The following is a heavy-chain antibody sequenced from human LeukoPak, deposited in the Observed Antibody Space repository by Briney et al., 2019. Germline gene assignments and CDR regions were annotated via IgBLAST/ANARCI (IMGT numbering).Heavy chain of an antibody. D-gene: IGHD1-26*01. CDR3: AVQSRSYYAYFDL. CDR1: GFTFSSYA. Sequence: GGSLRLSCAASGFTFSSYAMSWVRQAPGKGLEWVSAISGSGGSTYYADSVKGRFTISRDNAKNSLYLQMNSLRAEDTALYYCAVQSRSYYAYFDLWGRGTLVTVSS. CDR2: ISGSGGST. J-gene: IGHJ2*01. V-gene: IGHV3-23*01.